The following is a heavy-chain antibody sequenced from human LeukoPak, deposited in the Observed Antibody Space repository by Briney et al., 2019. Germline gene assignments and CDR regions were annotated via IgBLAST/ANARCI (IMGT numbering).Heavy chain of an antibody. CDR3: ARDIVAAGLFFDY. D-gene: IGHD1-26*01. V-gene: IGHV3-48*04. J-gene: IGHJ4*02. CDR1: GFTFSDYT. Sequence: GGSLRLSCAASGFTFSDYTMNWVRQAPGKGLEWVSFIGRSGTTIYYADSVKGRFTCSRDNAKNSLHLQMNSLRAEDTAVYYCARDIVAAGLFFDYWGQGTPVTVSS. CDR2: IGRSGTTI.